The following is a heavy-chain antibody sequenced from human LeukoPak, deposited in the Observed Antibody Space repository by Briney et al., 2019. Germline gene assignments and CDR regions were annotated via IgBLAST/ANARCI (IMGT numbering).Heavy chain of an antibody. CDR2: IWYDGSNK. Sequence: PGRSLRLSCAASGFTFSSYGMHWVRQAPGKGLEWVAVIWYDGSNKYYADSVKGRFTISRDNSKNTLYLQMNSLRAGDTAVYYCARGGYSYGHDAFDIWGQGTMVTVSS. CDR1: GFTFSSYG. J-gene: IGHJ3*02. V-gene: IGHV3-33*01. D-gene: IGHD5-18*01. CDR3: ARGGYSYGHDAFDI.